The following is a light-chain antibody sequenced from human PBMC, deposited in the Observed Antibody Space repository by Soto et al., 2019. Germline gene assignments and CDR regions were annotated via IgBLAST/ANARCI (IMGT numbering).Light chain of an antibody. V-gene: IGLV1-40*01. Sequence: QAVVTQPPSVSGAPGQRVTISCTGSSSNIGAGYDVHWYQQLPGTAPKLLIYGNSNRPSGAPDRFSGSKSGTSASLAITGLQAEDEADYYCQSYDSSLSGSVFGGGTQLTVL. J-gene: IGLJ3*02. CDR1: SSNIGAGYD. CDR3: QSYDSSLSGSV. CDR2: GNS.